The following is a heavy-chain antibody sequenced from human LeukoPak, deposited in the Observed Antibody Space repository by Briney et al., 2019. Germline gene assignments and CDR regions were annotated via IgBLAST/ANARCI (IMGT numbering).Heavy chain of an antibody. D-gene: IGHD3-3*01. CDR1: GFTFSSYE. V-gene: IGHV3-21*01. CDR2: ISSSSSYI. CDR3: ARDGLLRFLEWLDPLYYYYMDV. Sequence: GGSLRLSCAASGFTFSSYEMNWVRQAPGKGLEWVSSISSSSSYIYYADSVKGRFTISRDNAKNSLYLQMSSLRAEDTAVYYCARDGLLRFLEWLDPLYYYYMDVWGKGTTVTVSS. J-gene: IGHJ6*03.